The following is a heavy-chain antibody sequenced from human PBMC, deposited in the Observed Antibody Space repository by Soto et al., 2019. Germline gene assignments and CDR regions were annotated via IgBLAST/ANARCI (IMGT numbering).Heavy chain of an antibody. CDR2: MNPNSGNT. J-gene: IGHJ6*02. CDR3: AKDLEQHLYYYYGMDV. CDR1: GYTFTSYD. V-gene: IGHV1-8*01. Sequence: ASVKVSCKASGYTFTSYDINWVRQATGQGLEWMGWMNPNSGNTGYAQKFQGRVTMTRNTSISTAYMELSSLRSEDTAVYYCAKDLEQHLYYYYGMDVWGQGTTVTVSS. D-gene: IGHD6-13*01.